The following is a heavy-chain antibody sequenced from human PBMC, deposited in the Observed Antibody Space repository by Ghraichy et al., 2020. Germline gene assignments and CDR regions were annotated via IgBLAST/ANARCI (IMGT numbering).Heavy chain of an antibody. D-gene: IGHD2-2*01. CDR3: ARHGGSTGPGELYAFDI. J-gene: IGHJ3*02. CDR2: IYYSGST. CDR1: GGSISSYY. V-gene: IGHV4-59*08. Sequence: SETLSLTCAVSGGSISSYYWSWIRLPPGKGLEWIGYIYYSGSTNYNPSLKSRVSISIDTSKNQVSLKVKSVTATDTAVYYCARHGGSTGPGELYAFDIWGEGTMITVSS.